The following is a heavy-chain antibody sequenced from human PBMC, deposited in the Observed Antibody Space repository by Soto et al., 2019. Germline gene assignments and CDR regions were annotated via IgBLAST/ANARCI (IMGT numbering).Heavy chain of an antibody. D-gene: IGHD3-10*01. V-gene: IGHV3-74*01. CDR3: AREAYGSGNRYFDY. Sequence: EVQLVESGGGLVQPGGSLRLSCTPSGLTFSISWMHWVRQAPGKGLVWVSRINNDESYTTYADSVKGQFTISRDNAKNTLYLQMNSLRAEDTAVYYCAREAYGSGNRYFDYWGQGTLVTVSS. CDR2: INNDESYT. J-gene: IGHJ4*02. CDR1: GLTFSISW.